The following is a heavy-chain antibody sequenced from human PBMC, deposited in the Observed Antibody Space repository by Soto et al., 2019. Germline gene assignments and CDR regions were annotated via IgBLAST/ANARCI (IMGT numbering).Heavy chain of an antibody. CDR2: INKSGGST. CDR1: GFTFSSFA. Sequence: GGSLRLSCAASGFTFSSFAMSWFRQAPGKGLEWVSTINKSGGSTYYPDSVKGRFTISRDNSKNTLFLQINGLRAEDTAVYYCAKDPPTTGTTFDYWG. D-gene: IGHD1-1*01. CDR3: AKDPPTTGTTFDY. V-gene: IGHV3-23*01. J-gene: IGHJ5*01.